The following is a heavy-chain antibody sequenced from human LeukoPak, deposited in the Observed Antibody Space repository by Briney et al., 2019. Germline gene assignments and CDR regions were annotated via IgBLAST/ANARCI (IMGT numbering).Heavy chain of an antibody. CDR3: ARVPPLLYDSSGYFGDY. Sequence: ASVKVSCKASGYTFTSYGISWVRQAPGQGLEWMGWIGAYNGNTNYAQKLQGRVTVTTDTSTSTAYMELRSLRSDDTAVYYCARVPPLLYDSSGYFGDYWGQGTLVTVSS. J-gene: IGHJ4*02. CDR2: IGAYNGNT. V-gene: IGHV1-18*01. CDR1: GYTFTSYG. D-gene: IGHD3-22*01.